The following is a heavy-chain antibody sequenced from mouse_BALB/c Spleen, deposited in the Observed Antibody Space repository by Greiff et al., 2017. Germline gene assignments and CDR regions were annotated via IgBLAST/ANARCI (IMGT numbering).Heavy chain of an antibody. J-gene: IGHJ2*01. CDR1: GFTFNTYA. D-gene: IGHD4-1*01. Sequence: EVKVVESGGGLVQPKGSLKLSCAASGFTFNTYAMNWVRQAPGKGLEWVARIRSKSNDYATYYADSVKDRFTISRDDSQSMLYLQMNNLKTEDTAMYYCVRQETGTGYFDYWGQGTTLTVSS. V-gene: IGHV10-1*02. CDR3: VRQETGTGYFDY. CDR2: IRSKSNDYAT.